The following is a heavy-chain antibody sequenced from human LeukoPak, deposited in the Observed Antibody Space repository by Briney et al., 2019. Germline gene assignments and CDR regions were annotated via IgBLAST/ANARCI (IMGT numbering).Heavy chain of an antibody. CDR1: GFTFRTFA. Sequence: NPGGSLRLSCAASGFTFRTFAMSWVRQPPGKGLEWIGEINHSGSTNYNPSLKSRVTISVDTSKNQFSLKLSSVTAADTAVYYCARETAVAGTTDWFDPWGQGTLVTVSS. CDR3: ARETAVAGTTDWFDP. CDR2: INHSGST. V-gene: IGHV4-34*01. D-gene: IGHD6-19*01. J-gene: IGHJ5*02.